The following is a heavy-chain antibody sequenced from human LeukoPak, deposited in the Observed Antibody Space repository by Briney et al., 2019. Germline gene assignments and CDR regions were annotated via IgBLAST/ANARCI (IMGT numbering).Heavy chain of an antibody. V-gene: IGHV4-59*01. CDR1: GGSISSYY. J-gene: IGHJ4*02. CDR3: ARGGTTVVTS. Sequence: SETLSLTCTVSGGSISSYYWSWIRQPPGKGLEWIGHIYYSGSTNYNPSLKSRVTISVDTSKNQFSLKLSSVTAADTAVYYCARGGTTVVTSWGQGTLVTVSS. D-gene: IGHD4-23*01. CDR2: IYYSGST.